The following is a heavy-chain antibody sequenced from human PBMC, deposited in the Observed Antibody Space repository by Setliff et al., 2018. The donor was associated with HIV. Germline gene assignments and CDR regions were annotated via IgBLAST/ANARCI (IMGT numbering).Heavy chain of an antibody. CDR3: AGGGDWDDCYYMDV. CDR1: GDSVSSNSAA. J-gene: IGHJ6*03. V-gene: IGHV6-1*01. Sequence: PSPTLSLTCAISGDSVSSNSAAWNWIRQSPSRGLEWLGRTYYRSKWNTDNAVSVESRITINPDTSKNQFYLQLNSVTPEDTAVYYCAGGGDWDDCYYMDVWGKGTTVTVSS. D-gene: IGHD1-1*01. CDR2: TYYRSKWNT.